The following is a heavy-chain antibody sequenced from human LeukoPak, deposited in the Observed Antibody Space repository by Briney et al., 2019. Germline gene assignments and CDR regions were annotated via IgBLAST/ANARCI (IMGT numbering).Heavy chain of an antibody. Sequence: PGRSLRLSYAASGFTFSSYGMHWVRQAPGKGLEWVAVISYDGSDKYYADSVKGRFTISRDNSKNTLYLQMNSLRAEDTAVYYCSRGYSYGDYWGQGTLVTVSS. V-gene: IGHV3-30*03. D-gene: IGHD5-18*01. CDR1: GFTFSSYG. CDR2: ISYDGSDK. CDR3: SRGYSYGDY. J-gene: IGHJ4*02.